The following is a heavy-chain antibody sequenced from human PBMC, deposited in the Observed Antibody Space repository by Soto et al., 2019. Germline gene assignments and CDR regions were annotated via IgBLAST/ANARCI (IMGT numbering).Heavy chain of an antibody. CDR2: ISSSGSYI. Sequence: GGSLRLSCAASRFTSGYHAMNWVRQAPGKGLEWVASISSSGSYIYYADSVKGRFTISRDKAKNSLYLQMNSLRAEDTAVYYCAKDVLMMYEVYYYGMDVWGQGTTVTVSS. CDR1: RFTSGYHA. J-gene: IGHJ6*02. CDR3: AKDVLMMYEVYYYGMDV. D-gene: IGHD2-8*01. V-gene: IGHV3-21*04.